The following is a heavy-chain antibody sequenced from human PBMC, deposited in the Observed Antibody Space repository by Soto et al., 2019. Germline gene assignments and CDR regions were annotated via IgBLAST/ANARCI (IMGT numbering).Heavy chain of an antibody. CDR2: IIPIFGTA. D-gene: IGHD4-17*01. Sequence: SVKVSCKASGGTFSSYAISWVRQAPGQGLEWMGGIIPIFGTADYAQKFQGRVTITADKSTSTAYMELSSLRSEDTAVYYCASRTTVTSPNYYYGMDVWGQGTTVTVSS. V-gene: IGHV1-69*06. CDR1: GGTFSSYA. J-gene: IGHJ6*02. CDR3: ASRTTVTSPNYYYGMDV.